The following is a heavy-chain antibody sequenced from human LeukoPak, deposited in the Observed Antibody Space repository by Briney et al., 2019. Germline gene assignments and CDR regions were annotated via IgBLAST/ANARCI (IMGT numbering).Heavy chain of an antibody. Sequence: GGSLRLSCAASGFTLSSYAMSWVRQAPGKGLQWVSTIPSGGGTYYADSVKGRFTISRENSKNTLYLQMNSLRGEDTAVYYCARDGYSGSYYRLYYFFMDVWGKGTTVTVSS. CDR3: ARDGYSGSYYRLYYFFMDV. CDR1: GFTLSSYA. D-gene: IGHD1-26*01. CDR2: IPSGGGT. V-gene: IGHV3-23*01. J-gene: IGHJ6*03.